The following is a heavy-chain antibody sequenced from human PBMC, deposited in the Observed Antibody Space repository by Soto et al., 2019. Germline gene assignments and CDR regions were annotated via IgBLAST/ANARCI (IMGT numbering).Heavy chain of an antibody. V-gene: IGHV1-2*02. CDR2: INPNIGVA. D-gene: IGHD2-2*01. CDR3: ARDLLGYCSSTSCPSYMDV. Sequence: ASVKVSCKAPRYTFTGYYLHWARQAPGQGLEWMGWINPNIGVANYAQKFQGRVTITTDKSMSTAYMELSSLRSEDTAVYYCARDLLGYCSSTSCPSYMDVWGKGTTVTVSS. CDR1: RYTFTGYY. J-gene: IGHJ6*03.